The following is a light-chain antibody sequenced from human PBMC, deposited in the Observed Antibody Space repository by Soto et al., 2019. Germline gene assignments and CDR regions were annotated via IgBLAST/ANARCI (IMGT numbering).Light chain of an antibody. CDR2: SAS. V-gene: IGKV3-15*01. CDR3: QQYNNWPRT. CDR1: QSVSSS. Sequence: ELVMTQSPATLSVSPGERATLSCRASQSVSSSLAWYQQKPGQAPRLLIYSASTRATGIPARFSGSGSGTEFTLTISSLHSEDFAVYHCQQYNNWPRTFGQGTKV. J-gene: IGKJ1*01.